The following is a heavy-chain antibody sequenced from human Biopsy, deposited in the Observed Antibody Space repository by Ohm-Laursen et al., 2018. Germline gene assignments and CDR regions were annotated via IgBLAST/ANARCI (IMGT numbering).Heavy chain of an antibody. CDR1: DDSIRNFY. V-gene: IGHV4-59*12. Sequence: SDTLSLTCTVSDDSIRNFYWTWIRQPPGQGLEWIGHASYSGYTNYNPSLKSRVTISEDRSKNQFSLKLKSVTAADTAMYYCAKGYTGYSDSSGFSYYFRYWGQGTLVTVSS. CDR3: AKGYTGYSDSSGFSYYFRY. D-gene: IGHD3-22*01. CDR2: ASYSGYT. J-gene: IGHJ4*02.